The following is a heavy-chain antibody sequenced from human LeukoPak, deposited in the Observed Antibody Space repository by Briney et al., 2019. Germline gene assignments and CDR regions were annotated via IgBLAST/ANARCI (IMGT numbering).Heavy chain of an antibody. J-gene: IGHJ4*02. D-gene: IGHD4-17*01. V-gene: IGHV4-34*01. CDR3: ASSGVYGDLAFDY. CDR2: INHSGST. Sequence: SETLSLTCAVYGGSFSGYYWSWIRQPPGKGLEWSGEINHSGSTNYNPSLKSRVTISVDTSKNQFSVKLSSVTAADTAVYYCASSGVYGDLAFDYWGQGTLVTVSS. CDR1: GGSFSGYY.